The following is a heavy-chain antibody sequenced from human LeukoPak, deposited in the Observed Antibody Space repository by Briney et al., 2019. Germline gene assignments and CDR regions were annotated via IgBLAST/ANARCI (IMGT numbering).Heavy chain of an antibody. Sequence: PGGSLRLSCAASGFTFSSYAMHWVRQAPGKGLEWVAVISYDGSNKYYADSVKGRFTISRDNSKNTLYLRMNSLRAEDTAVYYCARDMWYYDSSGFYFDYWGQGTLVTVSS. D-gene: IGHD3-22*01. CDR3: ARDMWYYDSSGFYFDY. CDR1: GFTFSSYA. V-gene: IGHV3-30-3*01. CDR2: ISYDGSNK. J-gene: IGHJ4*02.